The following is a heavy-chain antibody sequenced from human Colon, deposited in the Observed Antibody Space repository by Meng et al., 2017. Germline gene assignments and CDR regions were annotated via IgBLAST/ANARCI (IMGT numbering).Heavy chain of an antibody. CDR3: ARRYGSGTYPFDF. Sequence: QVEMQEAGPGLVKPSETLSLTCSVSGASIRGGGYYWSWIRQVPGKGLDLIGYIYYSENTYYKPSLQSRAFISVDTSKNEFSLRLSSVSAADTAVYYCARRYGSGTYPFDFWGQGILVTVSS. CDR1: GASIRGGGYY. V-gene: IGHV4-31*03. D-gene: IGHD3-10*01. J-gene: IGHJ4*02. CDR2: IYYSENT.